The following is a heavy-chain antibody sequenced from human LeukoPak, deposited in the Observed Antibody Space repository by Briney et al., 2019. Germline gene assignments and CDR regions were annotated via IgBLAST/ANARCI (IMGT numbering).Heavy chain of an antibody. J-gene: IGHJ3*02. D-gene: IGHD6-13*01. V-gene: IGHV5-51*01. CDR3: ARPHPYSSSRGAFDI. CDR2: IYPGDSDT. Sequence: PGESLKISCKGSGYSFTSYWIGWARQMPGKGLEWMGIIYPGDSDTRYSPSFQGQVTISADKSISTAYLQWSSLKASDTAMYYCARPHPYSSSRGAFDIWGQGTMVTVSS. CDR1: GYSFTSYW.